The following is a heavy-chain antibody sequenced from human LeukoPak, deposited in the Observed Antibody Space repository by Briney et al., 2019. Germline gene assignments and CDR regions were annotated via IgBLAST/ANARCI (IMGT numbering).Heavy chain of an antibody. V-gene: IGHV4-34*01. CDR3: ARGGNRLLWFGELSDFDY. D-gene: IGHD3-10*01. CDR2: INHSGST. Sequence: SETLSLTCAVYGGSFSGYYWSWIRQPPGKGLEWIGEINHSGSTNYNPSLKSRVTISVDTSKNQFSLKLSSVTAADTAVYYCARGGNRLLWFGELSDFDYWGQGTLVTVSS. CDR1: GGSFSGYY. J-gene: IGHJ4*02.